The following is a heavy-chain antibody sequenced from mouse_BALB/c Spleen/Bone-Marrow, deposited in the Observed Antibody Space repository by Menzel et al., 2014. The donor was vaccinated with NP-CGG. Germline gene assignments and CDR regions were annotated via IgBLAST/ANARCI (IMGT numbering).Heavy chain of an antibody. CDR2: INPGIGGT. CDR1: GYAFTNYL. Sequence: VQLQQSGDELVRPGTSVKVSCKASGYAFTNYLIEWFKQRPGQGLEWIGRINPGIGGTTYNAKFKGKATLTADKSSTTAYMQLSSLTSDDSAVYFCARFPRDYWGQGTTLTVSS. V-gene: IGHV1-54*01. CDR3: ARFPRDY. J-gene: IGHJ2*01.